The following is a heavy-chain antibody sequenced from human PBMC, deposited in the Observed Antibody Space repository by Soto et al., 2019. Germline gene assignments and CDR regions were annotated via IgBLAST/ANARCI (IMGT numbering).Heavy chain of an antibody. CDR3: ARDGRRWLQNNWFDP. J-gene: IGHJ5*02. CDR1: GFTFSSYA. D-gene: IGHD5-12*01. CDR2: ISYDGSNK. Sequence: PGGSLRLSCAAPGFTFSSYAMHWIRQPPGKGVQWVAGISYDGSNKYYADSVKGRFTISRDNSKNTLYLQMNSLRAEATAVYYCARDGRRWLQNNWFDPWGQGTLVTVSS. V-gene: IGHV3-30-3*01.